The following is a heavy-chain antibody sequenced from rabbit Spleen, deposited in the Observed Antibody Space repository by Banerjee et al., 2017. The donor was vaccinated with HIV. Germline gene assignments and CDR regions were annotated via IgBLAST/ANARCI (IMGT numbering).Heavy chain of an antibody. V-gene: IGHV1S40*01. CDR1: GFSFNSNYY. J-gene: IGHJ4*01. Sequence: QSLQESGGDLVKPGTSLTLTCTASGFSFNSNYYMCWVRQAPGKGLELIACIYGDRSGSTYYASWAKGRFTISKTSSTTVTLQLTSLTAADTATYFCARELATTFTYYYDLWGPGTLVTVS. D-gene: IGHD1-1*01. CDR2: IYGDRSGST. CDR3: ARELATTFTYYYDL.